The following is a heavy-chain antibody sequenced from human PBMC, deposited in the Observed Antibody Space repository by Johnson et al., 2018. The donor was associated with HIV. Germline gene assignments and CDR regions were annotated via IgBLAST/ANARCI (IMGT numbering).Heavy chain of an antibody. CDR2: IGNAGDT. Sequence: EVQLVESGGGLVQPGGSLRLSCAASGFTFSNYDMHWVRQGPGKGLEWVSGIGNAGDTYYPGSVQGRFTISRENAKNSLYLQMNSLRAGDTAVYYCARDSYYYDSSGYYYHAFDIWGQGTMVTVSS. CDR3: ARDSYYYDSSGYYYHAFDI. D-gene: IGHD3-22*01. V-gene: IGHV3-13*01. J-gene: IGHJ3*02. CDR1: GFTFSNYD.